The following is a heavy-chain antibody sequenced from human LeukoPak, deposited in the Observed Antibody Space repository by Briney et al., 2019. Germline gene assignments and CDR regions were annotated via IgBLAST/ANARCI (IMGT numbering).Heavy chain of an antibody. CDR2: ISYDGSNK. V-gene: IGHV3-30*18. Sequence: GGSLRLSCAASGFTFSSYGMHWVRQAPGKGLEWVAVISYDGSNKYYADSVKGRFTISRDNSKNTLYLQMNSLRAEDTAVYYCAKGAPAAIPDYGAQETLVTVPS. J-gene: IGHJ4*02. CDR3: AKGAPAAIPDY. CDR1: GFTFSSYG. D-gene: IGHD2-2*01.